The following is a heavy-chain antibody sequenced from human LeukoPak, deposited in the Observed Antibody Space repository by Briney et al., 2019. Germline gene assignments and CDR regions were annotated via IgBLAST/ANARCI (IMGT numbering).Heavy chain of an antibody. J-gene: IGHJ4*02. CDR2: IKQDGTSK. CDR1: GFTFIRSW. D-gene: IGHD2-21*01. Sequence: GGSLRLSCAASGFTFIRSWMGWVRQAPGKGLEWVANIKQDGTSKYYVDSVMGRFTISRDNAENSVYLQMNSLSAGDTAVYYCARHGDYGFDLWGQGSRVTVSS. V-gene: IGHV3-7*02. CDR3: ARHGDYGFDL.